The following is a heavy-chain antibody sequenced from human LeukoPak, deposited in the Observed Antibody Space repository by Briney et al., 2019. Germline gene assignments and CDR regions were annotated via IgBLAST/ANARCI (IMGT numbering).Heavy chain of an antibody. CDR2: ISAYNGNT. CDR1: GYTFTSYG. V-gene: IGHV1-18*01. D-gene: IGHD2-15*01. J-gene: IGHJ5*02. Sequence: ASVKVSCKASGYTFTSYGISWVRQAPGQGLEWMGWISAYNGNTNYAQKLQGRVTMTTDTSTSTAYMELSSLRSEDTAVYYCARRHPLGYCSGGSCYWSWFAGRGGPQFDPWGQGTLVTVSS. CDR3: ARRHPLGYCSGGSCYWSWFAGRGGPQFDP.